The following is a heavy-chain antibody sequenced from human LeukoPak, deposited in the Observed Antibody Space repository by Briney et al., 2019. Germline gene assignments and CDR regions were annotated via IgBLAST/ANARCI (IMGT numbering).Heavy chain of an antibody. Sequence: GGSLRLSCAASGFTFSNLWMSWVRQAPGKGLKWVANIKQDGSEKYYVDSVKGRLTISRDNAQNSLYLQMNSLRAEDTAIYYCATSTAAAGTDWGQGTLVTVSS. J-gene: IGHJ4*02. V-gene: IGHV3-7*03. CDR1: GFTFSNLW. CDR3: ATSTAAAGTD. CDR2: IKQDGSEK. D-gene: IGHD6-13*01.